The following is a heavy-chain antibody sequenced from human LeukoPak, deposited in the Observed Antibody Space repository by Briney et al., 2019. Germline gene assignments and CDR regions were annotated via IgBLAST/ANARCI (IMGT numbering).Heavy chain of an antibody. CDR2: ISGSGGST. Sequence: GGSLRLSCAASGFTFSSYAMSWVRQAPGMGLEWVSAISGSGGSTYYADSVKGRFTISRDNSKNTLYLQMNSLRAEDTAVYYCAKDHIITMVRGVIDYWGQGTLVTVSS. D-gene: IGHD3-10*01. CDR1: GFTFSSYA. V-gene: IGHV3-23*01. J-gene: IGHJ4*02. CDR3: AKDHIITMVRGVIDY.